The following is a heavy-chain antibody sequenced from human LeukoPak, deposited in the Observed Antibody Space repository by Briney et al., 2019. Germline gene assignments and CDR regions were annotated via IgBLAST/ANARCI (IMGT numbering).Heavy chain of an antibody. CDR1: GFIVSSYY. J-gene: IGHJ4*02. Sequence: SGGSLRLSCAASGFIVSSYYMSWVRQAPGKGLEWVSIIYNDGRTYYVDSVKGRFTISRDNSKNTVYLQMNSLRVEDTAVYYCARGSTRGGDSDYWGQGTLVTASS. CDR3: ARGSTRGGDSDY. CDR2: IYNDGRT. D-gene: IGHD3-16*01. V-gene: IGHV3-53*01.